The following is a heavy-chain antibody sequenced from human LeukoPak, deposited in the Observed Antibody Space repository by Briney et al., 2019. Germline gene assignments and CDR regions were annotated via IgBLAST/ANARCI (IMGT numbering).Heavy chain of an antibody. D-gene: IGHD5-18*01. CDR1: GYTFTTYY. CDR3: ARGGMGIQLWSFDD. V-gene: IGHV1-46*01. Sequence: ASVKVSFKASGYTFTTYYMHWVRQAPGQGLDWMGIINPSGGSTIYAQKFLGRVTTTRDTSTNTVYMDLSSLRSDDTAVYYCARGGMGIQLWSFDDWGQGTLVTVSS. J-gene: IGHJ4*02. CDR2: INPSGGST.